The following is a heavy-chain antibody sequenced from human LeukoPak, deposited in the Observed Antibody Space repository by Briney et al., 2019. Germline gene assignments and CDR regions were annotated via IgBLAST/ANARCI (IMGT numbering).Heavy chain of an antibody. V-gene: IGHV3-7*01. Sequence: GGSLRLSCAASGFTFSPYWMSWVRQAPGKGLEWVATIKEDGSEEYYVDSVEGRFTISRDNAKKSLYLQMGSLRAEDTAVYYCARLAPYYGTGIIWGQGTVVTVS. CDR2: IKEDGSEE. J-gene: IGHJ3*02. CDR3: ARLAPYYGTGII. CDR1: GFTFSPYW. D-gene: IGHD3-10*01.